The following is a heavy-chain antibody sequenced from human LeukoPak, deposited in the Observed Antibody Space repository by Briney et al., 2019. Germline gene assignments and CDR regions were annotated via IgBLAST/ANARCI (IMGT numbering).Heavy chain of an antibody. CDR3: VVFWSGASHN. Sequence: SETLSLNCTVSGGSISSSSYYWGWIRQPPGKGLEWIGSIYYSGSTYYNPSLKSRVTISVDTSKNQFSLKLSSVTAADTAVYYCVVFWSGASHNWGQGTLVTVSS. D-gene: IGHD3-3*01. CDR2: IYYSGST. J-gene: IGHJ4*02. V-gene: IGHV4-39*01. CDR1: GGSISSSSYY.